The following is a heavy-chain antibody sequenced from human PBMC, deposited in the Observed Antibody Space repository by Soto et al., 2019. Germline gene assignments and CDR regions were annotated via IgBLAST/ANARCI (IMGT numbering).Heavy chain of an antibody. Sequence: QVQLVQSGAEVKKPGSSVKVSCKASGGTLSNYGISWVRQAPGHGLEWMGGIIPVFGTANYAQKFQGRVTITADESTTTVYMDVSTLRSDDTAVYYCARGDAIKIVVTTYYGMDVWGQGTTVTVSS. CDR2: IIPVFGTA. J-gene: IGHJ6*02. CDR1: GGTLSNYG. CDR3: ARGDAIKIVVTTYYGMDV. V-gene: IGHV1-69*12. D-gene: IGHD4-17*01.